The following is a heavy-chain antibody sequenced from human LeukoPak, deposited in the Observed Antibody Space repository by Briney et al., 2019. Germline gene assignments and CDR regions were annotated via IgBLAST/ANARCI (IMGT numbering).Heavy chain of an antibody. CDR2: IYYSGST. Sequence: SETLSLTCTVSGGSLSSYYWTWIRQRPGKGLGWIGYIYYSGSTNYNPSLKSRATISVDTSKNQFSLKLSSVTVADTAVYYCARGLKFYDILTAYYTFPYFDYWGQGALVTVSS. V-gene: IGHV4-59*01. D-gene: IGHD3-9*01. J-gene: IGHJ4*02. CDR3: ARGLKFYDILTAYYTFPYFDY. CDR1: GGSLSSYY.